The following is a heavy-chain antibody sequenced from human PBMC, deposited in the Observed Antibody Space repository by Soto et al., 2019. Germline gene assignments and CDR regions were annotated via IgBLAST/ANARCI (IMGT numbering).Heavy chain of an antibody. CDR3: ARRARNSSSYPTYYYYMDV. CDR1: GGSISSGGYY. J-gene: IGHJ6*03. Sequence: SGTLSLTCTFSGGSISSGGYYWSWIRQPPGKGLEWIGYIYYSGSTYYNPSLKSRVTISVDTSKNQFSLKLSSVTAADTAVYYCARRARNSSSYPTYYYYMDVWGKGTTVTVSS. CDR2: IYYSGST. V-gene: IGHV4-31*03. D-gene: IGHD6-6*01.